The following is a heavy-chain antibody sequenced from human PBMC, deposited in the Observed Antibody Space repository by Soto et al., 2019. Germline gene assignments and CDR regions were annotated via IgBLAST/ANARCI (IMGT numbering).Heavy chain of an antibody. V-gene: IGHV4-34*01. J-gene: IGHJ5*02. CDR3: ASYSGSYYSSRWFDP. CDR1: GGSFSGYY. Sequence: SETLSLTCAVYGGSFSGYYWSWIRQPPGKGLEWIGEINHSGSINYNPSLKSRVTISVDTSKNQFSLKLSSVTAADTAVYYCASYSGSYYSSRWFDPWGQGTLVTVSS. D-gene: IGHD1-26*01. CDR2: INHSGSI.